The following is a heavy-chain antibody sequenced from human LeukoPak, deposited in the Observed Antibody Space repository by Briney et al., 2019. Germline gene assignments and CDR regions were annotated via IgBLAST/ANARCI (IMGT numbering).Heavy chain of an antibody. CDR3: AKDPVVFESGSYLIDY. D-gene: IGHD1-26*01. V-gene: IGHV3-23*01. CDR1: RFTFNSYA. CDR2: ISTSGGST. J-gene: IGHJ4*02. Sequence: GGSLRLSCAASRFTFNSYAMSWVRQAPGKGLEWVSGISTSGGSTYYTDSVKGRFTISRDNSKKTLYLQMNSLRAEDTAVYYCAKDPVVFESGSYLIDYWGQGTLVTVSS.